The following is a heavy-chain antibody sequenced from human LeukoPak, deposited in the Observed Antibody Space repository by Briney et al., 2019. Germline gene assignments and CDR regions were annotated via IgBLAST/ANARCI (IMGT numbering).Heavy chain of an antibody. CDR1: GFTFSSYA. J-gene: IGHJ4*02. V-gene: IGHV3-23*01. Sequence: QPGGSLRLSCAASGFTFSSYAMSWVRQAPGKGLECASTISASGGSTYYADSVKGRFTISRDRSKNTLYLQMNTLRVEDTAVYYCARGGYGGDRYYFDYWGQGTLVTVSS. D-gene: IGHD2-21*02. CDR2: ISASGGST. CDR3: ARGGYGGDRYYFDY.